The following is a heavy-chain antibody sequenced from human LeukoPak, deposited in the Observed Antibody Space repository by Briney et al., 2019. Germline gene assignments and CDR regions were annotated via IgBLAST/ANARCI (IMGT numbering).Heavy chain of an antibody. D-gene: IGHD3-22*01. CDR1: GFIFSNYA. V-gene: IGHV3-23*01. CDR2: IHGGGDVT. J-gene: IGHJ4*02. CDR3: AKDDGYYDSSGSFLFDS. Sequence: GGSLRLSCAASGFIFSNYAMNWVRQAPEKGLEWVSTIHGGGDVTYYADSVKGRFTISRDNSRNTLYLQMNSLRAEDTAVYYCAKDDGYYDSSGSFLFDSWGQGTLVTVSS.